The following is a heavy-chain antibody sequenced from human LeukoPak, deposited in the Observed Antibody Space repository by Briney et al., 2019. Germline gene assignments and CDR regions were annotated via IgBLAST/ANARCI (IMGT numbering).Heavy chain of an antibody. V-gene: IGHV4-39*01. D-gene: IGHD3-22*01. CDR2: MYYSGST. CDR1: GGSISSSSDY. CDR3: ARHVTPSSGLHWFDP. Sequence: PSETLSLTCTVPGGSISSSSDYWGWIRQPPGKGLEWIGCMYYSGSTYHNPSLKSRVTISVDTSKNQFSLKLTSVTAADTAVYYCARHVTPSSGLHWFDPWGQGTLVTVSS. J-gene: IGHJ5*02.